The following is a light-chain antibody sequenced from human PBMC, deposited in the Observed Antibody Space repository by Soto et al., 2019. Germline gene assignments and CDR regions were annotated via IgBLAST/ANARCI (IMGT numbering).Light chain of an antibody. CDR2: DVS. CDR1: SSDVGGYNY. CDR3: SSYTSSSTPGV. Sequence: SALTQPASVSGSPGQSITISCTVTSSDVGGYNYVSWYQQHPGKAPKLMIYDVSNRPSGVSNRFSGSKSGNTASLTISGLQAEDEADYYCSSYTSSSTPGVFGTGTKVTVL. J-gene: IGLJ1*01. V-gene: IGLV2-14*01.